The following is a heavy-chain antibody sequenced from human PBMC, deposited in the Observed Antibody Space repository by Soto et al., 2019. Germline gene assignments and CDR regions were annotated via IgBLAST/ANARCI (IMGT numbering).Heavy chain of an antibody. CDR2: IIPIFGTA. CDR1: GGTFSSYA. Sequence: SVKVSCNASGGTFSSYAISWVRQAPGQGLEWMGGIIPIFGTANYAQKFQGRVTITADESTSTAYMELSSLRSEDTAVYYCARRDPDSGSWDYWGQGTLVTVSS. CDR3: ARRDPDSGSWDY. V-gene: IGHV1-69*13. D-gene: IGHD6-13*01. J-gene: IGHJ4*02.